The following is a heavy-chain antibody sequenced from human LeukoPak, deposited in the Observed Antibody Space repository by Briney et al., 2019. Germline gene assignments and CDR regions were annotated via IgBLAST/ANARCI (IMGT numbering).Heavy chain of an antibody. Sequence: SETLSLTCTVSGGSISSYYWSWIRQPPGKGLEWIGYIYYSGSTNYNPSLKSRVTISVGTSKNQFSLKLSSVTAADTAVYYCARVRTTINAFDIWAKGQWSPSLQ. D-gene: IGHD2-21*02. CDR3: ARVRTTINAFDI. CDR2: IYYSGST. V-gene: IGHV4-59*01. J-gene: IGHJ3*02. CDR1: GGSISSYY.